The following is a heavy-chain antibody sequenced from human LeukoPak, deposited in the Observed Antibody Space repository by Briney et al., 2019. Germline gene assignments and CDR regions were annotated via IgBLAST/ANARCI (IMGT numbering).Heavy chain of an antibody. Sequence: SETLSLTCAVYGGSFSGYYWGWIRQPPGKGLEWIGRIYYSGSTYYNPSLKSRVTLSVDTSKNQFSLKLTSVTAADTAVYYCARQAIMELQLIYWGQGTLVTVSS. CDR3: ARQAIMELQLIY. CDR1: GGSFSGYY. CDR2: IYYSGST. J-gene: IGHJ4*02. D-gene: IGHD1-7*01. V-gene: IGHV4-39*01.